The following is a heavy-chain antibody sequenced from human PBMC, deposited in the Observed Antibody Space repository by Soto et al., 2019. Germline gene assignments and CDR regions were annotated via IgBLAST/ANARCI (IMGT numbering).Heavy chain of an antibody. V-gene: IGHV3-33*01. CDR1: GFTFSSYG. J-gene: IGHJ4*02. CDR2: IWYDGSNK. D-gene: IGHD6-13*01. Sequence: GGSLRLSCAASGFTFSSYGMHWVRQAPGKGLEWVAVIWYDGSNKYYADSGKGRFTISRANSKNTLYLQMNSLRAEDTAVYYCARDRPRIAAAGTFFDWGQGTLVTVSS. CDR3: ARDRPRIAAAGTFFD.